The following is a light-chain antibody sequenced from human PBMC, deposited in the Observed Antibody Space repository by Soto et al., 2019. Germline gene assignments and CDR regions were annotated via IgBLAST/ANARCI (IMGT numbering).Light chain of an antibody. J-gene: IGKJ1*01. CDR1: QSISSW. CDR3: QQSNSYPWT. Sequence: DIQMTQSPSTLSASVGDRITITRRASQSISSWLAWYQQKPGKAPKLLIYDASSLESGVPSRFSGSVSGTEVTITISSLKTDDGATYYCQQSNSYPWTFGQGTKVDIK. CDR2: DAS. V-gene: IGKV1-5*01.